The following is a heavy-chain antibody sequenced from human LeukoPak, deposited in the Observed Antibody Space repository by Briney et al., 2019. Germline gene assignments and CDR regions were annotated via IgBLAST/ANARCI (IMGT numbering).Heavy chain of an antibody. J-gene: IGHJ4*02. CDR1: GGSISGYY. D-gene: IGHD3/OR15-3a*01. V-gene: IGHV4-4*07. CDR2: IFNSGTT. CDR3: ARVDDFWTGYYEY. Sequence: SETLSLTCTVSGGSISGYYWSWLRQPAGKRREWIGRIFNSGTTNYNPSLKSRATISVDKSKTQFSLRLSSVTAADTAIYYCARVDDFWTGYYEYWSQGTLVTVSS.